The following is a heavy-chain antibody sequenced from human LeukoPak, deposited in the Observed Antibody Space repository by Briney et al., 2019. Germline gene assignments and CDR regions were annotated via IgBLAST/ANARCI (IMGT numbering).Heavy chain of an antibody. CDR1: GGSISSSSYY. D-gene: IGHD6-6*01. J-gene: IGHJ4*02. V-gene: IGHV4-39*07. CDR3: ARDPKYSSSRPNFDY. CDR2: IYYSGST. Sequence: SEALSLTCTVSGGSISSSSYYWGWIRQPPGKGLEWIGSIYYSGSTYYNPSLKSRVTISVDRSKNQFSLKLSSVTAADTAVYCCARDPKYSSSRPNFDYWGQGTLVTVSS.